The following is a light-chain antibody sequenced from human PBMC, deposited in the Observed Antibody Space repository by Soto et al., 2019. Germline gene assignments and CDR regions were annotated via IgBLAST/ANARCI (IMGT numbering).Light chain of an antibody. V-gene: IGLV1-40*01. J-gene: IGLJ3*02. Sequence: QSVLTQPPSVSGAPGQGVRISCTGSSSNLGAGHDVHWYQQLPGTAPRLLIYGNSNRPSGVPDRFSGSKSGTLASLAITGLQAEDEADYYCQSYDIRLSGGVFGGGTQLTVL. CDR2: GNS. CDR3: QSYDIRLSGGV. CDR1: SSNLGAGHD.